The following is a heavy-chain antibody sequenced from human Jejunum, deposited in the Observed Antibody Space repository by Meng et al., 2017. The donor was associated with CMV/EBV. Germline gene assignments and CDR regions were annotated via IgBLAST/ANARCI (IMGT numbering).Heavy chain of an antibody. V-gene: IGHV4-39*07. CDR2: IYYSGST. CDR3: ARDSITAGYCSSTSCKNYYYYGMDV. Sequence: WIRQPPGKWLEWIGSIYYSGSTYYNPSLKSRVTISVDTSKNQFSLKLSSVTAADTAVYYCARDSITAGYCSSTSCKNYYYYGMDVWGQGTTVTVSS. D-gene: IGHD2-2*01. J-gene: IGHJ6*02.